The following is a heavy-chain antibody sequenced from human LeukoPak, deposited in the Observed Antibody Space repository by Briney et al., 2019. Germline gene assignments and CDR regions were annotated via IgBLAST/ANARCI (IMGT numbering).Heavy chain of an antibody. J-gene: IGHJ4*02. Sequence: GGSLRLSCAASGFTFSSFAMSWVRQAPGQGLEWVSAISDNSGNTYYADSVEGRFTISRDSSENTLYLQMNILRAEDTALYYCSNGRTSSGTLQHDYWGQGTLDTVSS. CDR1: GFTFSSFA. CDR2: ISDNSGNT. CDR3: SNGRTSSGTLQHDY. D-gene: IGHD6-19*01. V-gene: IGHV3-23*01.